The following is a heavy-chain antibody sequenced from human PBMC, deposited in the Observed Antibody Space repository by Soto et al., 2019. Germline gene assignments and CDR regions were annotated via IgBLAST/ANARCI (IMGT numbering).Heavy chain of an antibody. V-gene: IGHV3-9*01. CDR3: GKDLAKMVRMCDY. CDR2: ISWNSASI. D-gene: IGHD5-18*01. J-gene: IGHJ4*02. Sequence: EVQLVESGGALVQPARSLRLFCAASGFTFDDYAMHWVRQAPGKGPEWVSGISWNSASIGYAASVKGRFNISRENAKKSLYLQRNSRRPKDTAVYFGGKDLAKMVRMCDYWGQGTLVTVSS. CDR1: GFTFDDYA.